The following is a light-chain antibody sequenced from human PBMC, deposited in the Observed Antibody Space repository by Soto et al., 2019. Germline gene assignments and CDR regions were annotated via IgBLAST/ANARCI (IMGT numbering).Light chain of an antibody. J-gene: IGLJ1*01. Sequence: QSALTQPASVSGSPGQSITISCTRTSSDVGGYNYVSWYQQHPGKAPKLMIYEVSNRPSGVSNRFSGSKSGNTASLTISGLQAEDEADYYCSSYTSSSTLGYVFGTGTKVTVL. V-gene: IGLV2-14*01. CDR1: SSDVGGYNY. CDR2: EVS. CDR3: SSYTSSSTLGYV.